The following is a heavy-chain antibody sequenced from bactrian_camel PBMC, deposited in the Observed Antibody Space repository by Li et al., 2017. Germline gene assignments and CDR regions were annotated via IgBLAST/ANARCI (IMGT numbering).Heavy chain of an antibody. V-gene: IGHV3S1*01. J-gene: IGHJ4*01. Sequence: HVQLVESGGGSVPAGGSLRLSCTASGTTSSNNYMGWFRRAPGKEREGVARIATGSGNTYYADSVKGRFTISKDSAKNTLYLQMNDLKPEDTAMYYCAADSSPLARRCRLVRDDYNSWGQGTQVTVS. CDR1: GTTSSNNY. CDR2: IATGSGNT. CDR3: AADSSPLARRCRLVRDDYNS. D-gene: IGHD6*01.